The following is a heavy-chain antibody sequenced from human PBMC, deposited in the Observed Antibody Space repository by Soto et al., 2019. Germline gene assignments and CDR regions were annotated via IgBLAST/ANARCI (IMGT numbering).Heavy chain of an antibody. D-gene: IGHD2-15*01. J-gene: IGHJ4*02. CDR2: IYSGGST. V-gene: IGHV3-53*01. CDR1: GFTFSSYG. Sequence: GGSVRLSXAASGFTFSSYGMHWVRQAPGKGLEWVSVIYSGGSTYYADSVKGRFTISRDNSKNTLYLQMNSLRAEDTAVYYCARGAVVVAAAPGHWGQGTLVTVSS. CDR3: ARGAVVVAAAPGH.